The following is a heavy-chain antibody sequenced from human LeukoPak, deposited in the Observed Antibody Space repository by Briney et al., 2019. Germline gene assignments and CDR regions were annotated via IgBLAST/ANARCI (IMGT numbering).Heavy chain of an antibody. CDR1: GGSFSGYY. D-gene: IGHD6-19*01. J-gene: IGHJ4*02. CDR2: ISHSGST. CDR3: ARVEVAVADY. V-gene: IGHV4-34*01. Sequence: SETLSLTCAVHGGSFSGYYWSWIRQPPGKGLEWIGEISHSGSTNYNPSLKSRDTISVDTSKNQFSLKLSSVTAADTAVYYCARVEVAVADYWGQGTLVTVSS.